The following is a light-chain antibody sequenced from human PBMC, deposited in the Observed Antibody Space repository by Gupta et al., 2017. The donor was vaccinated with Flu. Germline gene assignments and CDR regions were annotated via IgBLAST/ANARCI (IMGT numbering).Light chain of an antibody. CDR1: SRDVGDYKY. CDR3: CTYTRHDLV. CDR2: EVT. J-gene: IGLJ2*01. Sequence: QSALTQPASVSGSLGQSITISCTGTSRDVGDYKYASWYQQFPGNAPKLIIYEVTNRPSGVSNRFSGSKSGTTASLTISSLQAEDEADYYCCTYTRHDLVFGGGTKVTVL. V-gene: IGLV2-14*01.